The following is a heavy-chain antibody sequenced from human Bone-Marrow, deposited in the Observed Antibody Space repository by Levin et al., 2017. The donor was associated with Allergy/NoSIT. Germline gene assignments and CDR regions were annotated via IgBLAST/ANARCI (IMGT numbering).Heavy chain of an antibody. J-gene: IGHJ4*02. CDR1: GYTFRNYW. CDR3: ARLSEALWIEDTDY. D-gene: IGHD2-21*01. CDR2: IYPADSDT. V-gene: IGHV5-51*01. Sequence: GESLKISCKGSGYTFRNYWIGWVRQMPGKGLEWMGIIYPADSDTRYSPSFEGQVIISVDKSINTAFLQWTSLKASDTAMYFCARLSEALWIEDTDYCGQGTPVTVSS.